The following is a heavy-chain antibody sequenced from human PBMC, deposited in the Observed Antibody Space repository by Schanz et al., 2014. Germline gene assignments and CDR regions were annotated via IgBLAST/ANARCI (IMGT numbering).Heavy chain of an antibody. CDR2: IKSDGSST. CDR1: GFTFSSYW. CDR3: AKIERNED. J-gene: IGHJ4*02. D-gene: IGHD1-1*01. Sequence: EVQLVESGGGLVQPGGSLRLSCAASGFTFSSYWMHWVRQVPGKGLVWVSRIKSDGSSTSYADSVKGRFTISRDNSKSTLYLQMNSLRAEDTAVYFCAKIERNEDWGQGTLVTVSS. V-gene: IGHV3-74*01.